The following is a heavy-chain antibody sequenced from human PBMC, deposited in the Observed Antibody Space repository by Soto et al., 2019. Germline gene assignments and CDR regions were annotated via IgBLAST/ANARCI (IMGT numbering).Heavy chain of an antibody. CDR2: ISSSSSTI. J-gene: IGHJ4*02. V-gene: IGHV3-48*01. CDR3: ARDRCGGDCYGNDH. CDR1: GFTFSSYS. Sequence: EVQLVESGGGLVQPGGSLRLSCAASGFTFSSYSMNWVRQAPGKGLEWVSYISSSSSTIYYADSVKGRFTISRDNAKNSLYLQMNSLRAEDTAVYYCARDRCGGDCYGNDHWGQGPLVTVSS. D-gene: IGHD2-21*01.